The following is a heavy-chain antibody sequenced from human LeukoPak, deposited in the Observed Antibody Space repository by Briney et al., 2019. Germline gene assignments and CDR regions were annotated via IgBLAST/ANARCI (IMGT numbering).Heavy chain of an antibody. CDR2: VSESGGST. V-gene: IGHV3-23*01. J-gene: IGHJ4*02. D-gene: IGHD3-3*01. Sequence: GGSLRLSCAASGFTFGSYGMSWVRQAPGKGLEWVSGVSESGGSTYYTDSVKGRFTISRDNSRNTLYLQMNSLRAEDTAIYYCTKWNGYGDYWGQGILVTVSS. CDR1: GFTFGSYG. CDR3: TKWNGYGDY.